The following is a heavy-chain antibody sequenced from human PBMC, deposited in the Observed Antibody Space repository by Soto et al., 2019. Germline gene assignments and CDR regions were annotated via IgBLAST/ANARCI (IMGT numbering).Heavy chain of an antibody. CDR1: GVTFSSYG. Sequence: GGSLRLSCGASGVTFSSYGMHGVRQAPGKGLEWVASISNDGRHEFYADSVKGRFTLSRDDSKNTLSLQMNSLRGEDTAVYFCARGRFYTYGVEPEFAYWGQGSLVTVSS. V-gene: IGHV3-30*03. D-gene: IGHD4-17*01. CDR3: ARGRFYTYGVEPEFAY. J-gene: IGHJ4*02. CDR2: ISNDGRHE.